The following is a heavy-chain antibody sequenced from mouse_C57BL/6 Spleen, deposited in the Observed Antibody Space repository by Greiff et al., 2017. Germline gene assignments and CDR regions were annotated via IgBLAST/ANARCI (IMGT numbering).Heavy chain of an antibody. D-gene: IGHD1-1*01. V-gene: IGHV1-55*01. CDR3: ARGNYYGSSYYAMDY. J-gene: IGHJ4*01. CDR1: GYTFTSYW. CDR2: IYPGSGST. Sequence: QVQLKESGAELVKPGASVKMSCKASGYTFTSYWITWVKQRPGQGLEWIGDIYPGSGSTNYNEKFKSKATLTVDTSSSTAYMQLSSLTSEDSAVYYCARGNYYGSSYYAMDYWGQGTSVTVSS.